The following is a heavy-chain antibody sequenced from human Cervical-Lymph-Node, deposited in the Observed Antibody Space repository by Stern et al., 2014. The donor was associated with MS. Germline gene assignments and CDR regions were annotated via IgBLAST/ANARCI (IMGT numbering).Heavy chain of an antibody. CDR3: ARGSGDNWFGP. J-gene: IGHJ5*02. D-gene: IGHD3-10*01. Sequence: VQLVQSGAEVKKPGSSVKVSCKSSGGISWVRQARGQGLEWVGGVVPFGGTSKYAQKVQGRVIITADTSTNTTYLHLSRLTSADTAVYYCARGSGDNWFGPWGQGTLVTVSS. CDR1: GG. V-gene: IGHV1-69*06. CDR2: VVPFGGTS.